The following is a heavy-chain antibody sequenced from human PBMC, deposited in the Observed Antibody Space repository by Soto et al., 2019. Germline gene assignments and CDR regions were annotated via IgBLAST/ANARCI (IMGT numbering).Heavy chain of an antibody. Sequence: SETLSLTCTVSGGSISSGDYYWSWIRQPPGKGLEWIGYIYYSGSTYYNPSLKSRVTISVDTSKNQFSLKLSSVTAADTAVYYCATESVLPYYYGMDVWGQGTTVSVSS. CDR2: IYYSGST. D-gene: IGHD2-15*01. J-gene: IGHJ6*02. CDR3: ATESVLPYYYGMDV. CDR1: GGSISSGDYY. V-gene: IGHV4-30-4*01.